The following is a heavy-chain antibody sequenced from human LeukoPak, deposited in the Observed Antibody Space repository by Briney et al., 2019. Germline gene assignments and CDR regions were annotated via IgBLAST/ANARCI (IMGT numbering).Heavy chain of an antibody. V-gene: IGHV4-39*01. CDR3: ARKVDCSSTSCYYFDY. CDR2: IYYSGST. J-gene: IGHJ4*02. Sequence: PSETLSLTCTVSGVSISSSSYYWGWIRQPPGKGLEWLGSIYYSGSTYYNPSLKSRVTISVDTSKNQFSLKLSSVTAADTAVYYCARKVDCSSTSCYYFDYWGQGTLVTVSS. D-gene: IGHD2-2*01. CDR1: GVSISSSSYY.